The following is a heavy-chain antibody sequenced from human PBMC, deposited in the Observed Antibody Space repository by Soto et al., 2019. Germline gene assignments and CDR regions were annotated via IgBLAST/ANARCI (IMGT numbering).Heavy chain of an antibody. CDR3: ARVSFETSGYADY. CDR1: GYIFSTYT. CDR2: INAANGNT. J-gene: IGHJ4*02. Sequence: ASVKVSCKASGYIFSTYTMHWVRQAPGQRLEWMGWINAANGNTKYSQNFQGRVTISRDTSASTAYLELSSLRSEDTAVYYCARVSFETSGYADYWGQGTMVTVSS. D-gene: IGHD3-22*01. V-gene: IGHV1-3*01.